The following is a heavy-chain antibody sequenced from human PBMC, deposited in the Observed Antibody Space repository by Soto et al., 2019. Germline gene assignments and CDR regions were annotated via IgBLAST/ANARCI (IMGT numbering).Heavy chain of an antibody. Sequence: EVQLVEFGGGLVQPGRSLRLSCAASGFTFDDYAMHWVRQAPGKGLEWVSGISWNSGSIGYADSVKGRFTICRDNAKNSLYLQMNSRRAEDTALYYCAKDMFPLWSSSWGTDYWGQASLVTVSS. CDR3: AKDMFPLWSSSWGTDY. CDR1: GFTFDDYA. D-gene: IGHD6-13*01. V-gene: IGHV3-9*01. CDR2: ISWNSGSI. J-gene: IGHJ4*02.